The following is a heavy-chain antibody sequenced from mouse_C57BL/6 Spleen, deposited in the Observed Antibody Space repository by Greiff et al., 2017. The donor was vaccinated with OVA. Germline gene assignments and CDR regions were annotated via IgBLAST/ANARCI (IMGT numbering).Heavy chain of an antibody. D-gene: IGHD2-3*01. CDR3: ARERDDGYYYFDY. V-gene: IGHV1-63*01. CDR2: IYPGGGYT. J-gene: IGHJ2*01. Sequence: QVQLQQSGAELVRPGTSVKMSCKASGYTFTNYWIGWAKQRPGHGLEWIGDIYPGGGYTNYNEKFKGKATLTADKSSSTAYMQFSSLTSEDSAIYYCARERDDGYYYFDYWGQGTTLTVSS. CDR1: GYTFTNYW.